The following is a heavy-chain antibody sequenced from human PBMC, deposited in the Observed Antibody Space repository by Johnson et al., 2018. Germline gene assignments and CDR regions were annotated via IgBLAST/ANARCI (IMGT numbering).Heavy chain of an antibody. D-gene: IGHD1-7*01. CDR3: AKALRGTTGGYYYGMDV. V-gene: IGHV3-30*18. CDR2: ISYDGSNK. Sequence: QVQLVESGGGVVQHGRSLRLSCAASGFTFSSYGMHWVRQAPGKGLEWVAVISYDGSNKYYADSVKGRFTISRDNSKNTLYLQMNSLRAEDTAVYYCAKALRGTTGGYYYGMDVWGQGTTVTVSS. J-gene: IGHJ6*02. CDR1: GFTFSSYG.